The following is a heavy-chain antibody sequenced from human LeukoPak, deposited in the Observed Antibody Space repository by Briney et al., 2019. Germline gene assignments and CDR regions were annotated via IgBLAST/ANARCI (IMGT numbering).Heavy chain of an antibody. V-gene: IGHV3-15*01. CDR3: ASHGWGSYEAGASFDH. D-gene: IGHD3-10*01. CDR2: IKTKTDSGTA. J-gene: IGHJ4*02. Sequence: GGSLRLSCATSGFIFSDAWMSWVRQAPGKGLEWVGRIKTKTDSGTADYAAPVKGRFTISRDDSKNTLYLQMNSLETEDTAVYYCASHGWGSYEAGASFDHWGQGTLVTVSS. CDR1: GFIFSDAW.